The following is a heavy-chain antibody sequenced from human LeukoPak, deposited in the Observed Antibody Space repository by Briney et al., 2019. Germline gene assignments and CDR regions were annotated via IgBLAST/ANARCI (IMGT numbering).Heavy chain of an antibody. CDR1: GYTFTGYY. CDR2: INPNSGGT. J-gene: IGHJ4*02. V-gene: IGHV1-2*02. Sequence: ASVKVSCKASGYTFTGYYMHWVRQAPGQGLEWMGWINPNSGGTNYAQKFQGRVTMTRDTSISTAYMELSRLRSDDTAVYYCARDLDRRDGYNPYFDYWGQGTLVTVSS. D-gene: IGHD5-24*01. CDR3: ARDLDRRDGYNPYFDY.